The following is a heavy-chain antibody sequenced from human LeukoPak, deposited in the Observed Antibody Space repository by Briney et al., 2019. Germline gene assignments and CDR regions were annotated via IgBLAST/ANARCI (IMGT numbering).Heavy chain of an antibody. CDR2: IWSDGTNQ. CDR3: AKDAQRGFDYSNSLEY. CDR1: QFRFPFSHYG. D-gene: IGHD4-11*01. Sequence: PGKSLTLSCVASQFRFPFSHYGMHWVRQAPGRGLEWVAVIWSDGTNQYYADSVRGRFTISRDNSQNTVYLQMNSPRVEDTAVYFCAKDAQRGFDYSNSLEYWGQGTLVTVSS. V-gene: IGHV3-33*06. J-gene: IGHJ4*02.